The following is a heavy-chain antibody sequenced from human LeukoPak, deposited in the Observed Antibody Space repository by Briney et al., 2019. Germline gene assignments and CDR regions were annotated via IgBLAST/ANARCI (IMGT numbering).Heavy chain of an antibody. Sequence: SETLSLTCTVSGGSISSYYWSWIRQPPGKGLEWIGSICSSGSAYYNPSLKSRVTISVDTSKNQFSLKLSSVTAADTAVYYCARVRRSSITMVRGVRGWDWFDPWGQGTLVTVSS. CDR3: ARVRRSSITMVRGVRGWDWFDP. V-gene: IGHV4-39*07. CDR2: ICSSGSA. J-gene: IGHJ5*02. D-gene: IGHD3-10*01. CDR1: GGSISSYY.